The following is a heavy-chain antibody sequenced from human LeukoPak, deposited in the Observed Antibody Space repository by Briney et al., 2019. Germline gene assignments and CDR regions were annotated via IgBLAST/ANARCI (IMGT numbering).Heavy chain of an antibody. CDR2: ISSNGGST. D-gene: IGHD3-22*01. J-gene: IGHJ4*02. CDR1: GFTFSSYA. CDR3: AGDTGYYDSSGYVDY. V-gene: IGHV3-64*01. Sequence: GGSLRLSCAASGFTFSSYAMHWVRQAPGKGLEYVSAISSNGGSTYYANSVKGRFTISRDNSKNTLYLQMGSLRAEDTAVYYCAGDTGYYDSSGYVDYWGQGTLVTVSS.